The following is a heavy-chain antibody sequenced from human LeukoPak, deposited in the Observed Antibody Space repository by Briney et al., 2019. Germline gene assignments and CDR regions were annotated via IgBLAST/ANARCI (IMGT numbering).Heavy chain of an antibody. CDR2: IHYSGST. CDR1: GGSITNNY. J-gene: IGHJ5*02. D-gene: IGHD6-19*01. CDR3: ARLLAVTGTDWFDP. Sequence: PLETLSLTCAVSGGSITNNYWTWIRQPPGKGLEWIGNIHYSGSTNNNPSLKSRVTISVDTSKNQFSLKLTSLTAADTAVYYCARLLAVTGTDWFDPWGQGTLVTVSS. V-gene: IGHV4-59*08.